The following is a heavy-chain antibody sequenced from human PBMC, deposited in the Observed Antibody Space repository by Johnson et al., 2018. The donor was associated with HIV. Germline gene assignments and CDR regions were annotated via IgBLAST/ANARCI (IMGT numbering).Heavy chain of an antibody. D-gene: IGHD3-22*01. CDR2: TSYDGSNK. Sequence: VQLVESGGGVVQPGRSLRLSCAASGFAFSNFGMHWVRQAPGKGLEWVAVTSYDGSNKYYADSVKGRFTISRDNSKNTLYLQMNSLRAEDTAVYYCARVTTMMDSDAFDIWGQGTMVTVSS. CDR3: ARVTTMMDSDAFDI. V-gene: IGHV3-30*03. CDR1: GFAFSNFG. J-gene: IGHJ3*02.